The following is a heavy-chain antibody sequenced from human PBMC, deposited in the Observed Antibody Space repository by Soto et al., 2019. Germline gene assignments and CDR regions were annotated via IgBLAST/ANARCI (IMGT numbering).Heavy chain of an antibody. V-gene: IGHV3-30-3*01. CDR2: ISYDGSNK. Sequence: GSLRLSCAASGFPFSSYAMHWVRPAPGKGLEWVAVISYDGSNKYYADSVKGRFTISRDNSRNTLYLQMNSLRAEDTAVYYCARAGQAVAGIYYFDYWGQGTLVTVSS. CDR3: ARAGQAVAGIYYFDY. CDR1: GFPFSSYA. D-gene: IGHD6-19*01. J-gene: IGHJ4*02.